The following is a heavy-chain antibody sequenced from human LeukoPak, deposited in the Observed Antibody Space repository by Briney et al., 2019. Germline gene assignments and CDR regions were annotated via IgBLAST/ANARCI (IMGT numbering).Heavy chain of an antibody. Sequence: GGSLRLSCAASGFTFSSYSMNWVRQAPGKRLEWVSSISSSSSYIYYADSVKGRFTISRDNAKNSLYLQMNSLRAEDTAVYYCAIFAVTKGYFDYWGQGTLVTVSS. CDR1: GFTFSSYS. J-gene: IGHJ4*02. CDR3: AIFAVTKGYFDY. D-gene: IGHD4-17*01. CDR2: ISSSSSYI. V-gene: IGHV3-21*01.